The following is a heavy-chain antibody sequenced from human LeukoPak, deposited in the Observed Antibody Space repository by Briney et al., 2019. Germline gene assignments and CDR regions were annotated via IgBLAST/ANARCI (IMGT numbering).Heavy chain of an antibody. D-gene: IGHD6-6*01. Sequence: GGSLRLSCAASGFTVSSNYMSWVRQAPGKGLEWVSVIYSGGSTYYADPVKGRFTISRDNSKNTLYLQMNSLRAEDTAVYYCARLNSSSSKLYYGMDVWGQGTTVTVSS. CDR3: ARLNSSSSKLYYGMDV. CDR2: IYSGGST. J-gene: IGHJ6*02. CDR1: GFTVSSNY. V-gene: IGHV3-66*02.